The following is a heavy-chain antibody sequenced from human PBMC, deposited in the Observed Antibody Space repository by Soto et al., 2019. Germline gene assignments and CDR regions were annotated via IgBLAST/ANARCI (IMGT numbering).Heavy chain of an antibody. Sequence: GESLKISCRGSAYSFTTSWIAWVRQMPGKGLEWMGIIYPADSDTRYSPSFQGQVTISADKSISTAYLQWSSLKASDTAMYYCAGSLSSYYYYGMDVWGQGTTVTVSS. V-gene: IGHV5-51*01. CDR3: AGSLSSYYYYGMDV. CDR1: AYSFTTSW. D-gene: IGHD3-16*02. CDR2: IYPADSDT. J-gene: IGHJ6*02.